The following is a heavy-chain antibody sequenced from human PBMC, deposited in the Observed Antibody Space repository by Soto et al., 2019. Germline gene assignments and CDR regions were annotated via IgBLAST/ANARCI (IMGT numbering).Heavy chain of an antibody. J-gene: IGHJ4*02. CDR1: GYTFIRYT. CDR2: INADSGNT. Sequence: ASVKVSCKASGYTFIRYTMHWVRQAPGQRLEWMGWINADSGNTEYSQKFQGRLTITRDTSASTVYMELSSLRSEDTAVYYCSRDSSGWRSKFHYRGQGTLVTVSS. D-gene: IGHD6-19*01. CDR3: SRDSSGWRSKFHY. V-gene: IGHV1-3*01.